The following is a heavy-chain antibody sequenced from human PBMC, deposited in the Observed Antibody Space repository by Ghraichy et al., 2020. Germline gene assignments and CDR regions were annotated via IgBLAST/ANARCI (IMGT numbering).Heavy chain of an antibody. D-gene: IGHD1-26*01. Sequence: GGSLRLSCAASGFTVSSNYMNWVRQAPGKGLEWVSVIYSGGSTYYADSVKGRFAISRDISKNTLFLQMNSLRAEDTAVCYCARGGNFLDYWGQGTLVTVSS. CDR3: ARGGNFLDY. V-gene: IGHV3-66*01. CDR1: GFTVSSNY. CDR2: IYSGGST. J-gene: IGHJ4*02.